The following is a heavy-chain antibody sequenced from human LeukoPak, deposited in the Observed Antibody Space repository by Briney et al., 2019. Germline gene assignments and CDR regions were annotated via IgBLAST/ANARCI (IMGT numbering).Heavy chain of an antibody. CDR2: ISYDGSSE. D-gene: IGHD4-17*01. Sequence: GGSLRLSCAASGFTFSSYGMHWVRQAPGKGLEWVAFISYDGSSEYDADSVKGRFTISRDNSKNTLYLQMNSLRAEDTAVYYCARDLGTTVTSYYFDYWGQGTLVTVSS. CDR3: ARDLGTTVTSYYFDY. J-gene: IGHJ4*02. V-gene: IGHV3-30*03. CDR1: GFTFSSYG.